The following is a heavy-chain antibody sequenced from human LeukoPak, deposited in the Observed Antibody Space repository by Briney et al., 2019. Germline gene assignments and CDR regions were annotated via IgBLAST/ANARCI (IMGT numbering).Heavy chain of an antibody. Sequence: PGRPLRLSCAVSGFTFTSYGMHWVRQGPGKGLEWVAGIWYDGSQKYYADSVKGRFTISRDNSKNTLYLQMNSLRAEDTAVYYCARDRQGTPGTFDIWGQGTMVTVSP. D-gene: IGHD1-1*01. V-gene: IGHV3-33*01. J-gene: IGHJ3*02. CDR2: IWYDGSQK. CDR3: ARDRQGTPGTFDI. CDR1: GFTFTSYG.